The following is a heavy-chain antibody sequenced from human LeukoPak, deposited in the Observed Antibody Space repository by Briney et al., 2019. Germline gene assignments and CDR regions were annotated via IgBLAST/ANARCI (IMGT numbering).Heavy chain of an antibody. J-gene: IGHJ4*02. CDR2: NSGSGGNT. V-gene: IGHV3-23*01. CDR3: AKEMNSDRLRRNYYDSSGYLDY. Sequence: GGSLRLSRAACGFTFSSYAMIWVRPAPGKGPEWVSANSGSGGNTFYAVSVKGRFTISRDNPKNPLYLQMNTLRAEDTPVYYCAKEMNSDRLRRNYYDSSGYLDYWGQGTLITVSS. D-gene: IGHD3-22*01. CDR1: GFTFSSYA.